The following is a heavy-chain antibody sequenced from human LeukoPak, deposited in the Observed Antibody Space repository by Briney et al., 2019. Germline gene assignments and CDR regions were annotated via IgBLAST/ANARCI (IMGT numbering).Heavy chain of an antibody. CDR2: IFYSGST. CDR3: ARAISSRDGWFDP. CDR1: GGSISSYY. D-gene: IGHD2/OR15-2a*01. V-gene: IGHV4-59*01. Sequence: SETLSLTCTVSGGSISSYYWSWIRQPPGKGLEWIGFIFYSGSTNYNPSLKSRVTISVDTSKNQFSLNLSSVTAADTAVYYCARAISSRDGWFDPWGQGTLVTVSS. J-gene: IGHJ5*02.